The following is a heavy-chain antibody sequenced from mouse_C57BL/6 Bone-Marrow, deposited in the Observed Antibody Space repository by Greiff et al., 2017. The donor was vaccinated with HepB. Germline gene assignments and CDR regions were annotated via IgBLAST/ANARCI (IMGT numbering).Heavy chain of an antibody. J-gene: IGHJ2*01. Sequence: LVESGAELVRPGTSVKMSCKASGYTFTNYWIGWAKQRPGHGLEWIGDIYPGGGYTNYNEKFKGKATLTADKSSSTAYMQFSSLTSEDSAIYYCARKAPGGHYFDYWGQGTTLTVSS. D-gene: IGHD1-1*02. CDR3: ARKAPGGHYFDY. CDR1: GYTFTNYW. CDR2: IYPGGGYT. V-gene: IGHV1-63*01.